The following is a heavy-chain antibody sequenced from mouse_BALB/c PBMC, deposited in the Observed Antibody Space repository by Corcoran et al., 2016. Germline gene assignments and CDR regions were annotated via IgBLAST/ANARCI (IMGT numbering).Heavy chain of an antibody. Sequence: EVQLQQSGPELVKPGASGRMSCKASGYTFTSNVVQWVKQKPGQGLKWMGYINPYNDGTKYNEKFKGKATLTSDKSSSTAYMELSSLTSVDSAVYSCAEGRGLAYCGQGTLVTVSA. D-gene: IGHD3-3*01. CDR2: INPYNDGT. CDR1: GYTFTSNV. CDR3: AEGRGLAY. J-gene: IGHJ3*01. V-gene: IGHV1S136*01.